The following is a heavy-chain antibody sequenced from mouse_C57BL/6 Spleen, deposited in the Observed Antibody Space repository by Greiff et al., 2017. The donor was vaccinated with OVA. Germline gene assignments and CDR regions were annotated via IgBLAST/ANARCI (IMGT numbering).Heavy chain of an antibody. Sequence: VKLVESGPGLVKPSQSLFLTCSITGFPITSGYYWIWIRQSPGKPLEWMGYITHSGETFYNPSLQSPISITRETSKNQFFLQLNSVTTEDTAMYYCAGALYDYDWFAYWGQGTLVTVSA. CDR3: AGALYDYDWFAY. CDR1: GFPITSGYY. CDR2: ITHSGET. J-gene: IGHJ3*01. V-gene: IGHV12-3*01. D-gene: IGHD2-4*01.